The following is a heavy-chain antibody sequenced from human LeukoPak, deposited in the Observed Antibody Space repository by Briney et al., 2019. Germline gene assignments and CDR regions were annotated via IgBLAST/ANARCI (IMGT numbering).Heavy chain of an antibody. CDR3: ALFGGMDV. V-gene: IGHV3-30*04. CDR2: ISYDGSNK. J-gene: IGHJ6*02. CDR1: GFTFSSYA. Sequence: PGRSLRLSCAASGFTFSSYAMHWVRQAPGKGLEWVAVISYDGSNKYYADSVKGRFTISRDNSKNTLYLQMNSLRAEDTAVYYCALFGGMDVWGQGTTVTVSS. D-gene: IGHD3-10*02.